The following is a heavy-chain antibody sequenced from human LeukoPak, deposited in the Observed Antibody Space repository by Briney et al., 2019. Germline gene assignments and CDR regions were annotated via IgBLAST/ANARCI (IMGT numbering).Heavy chain of an antibody. Sequence: ASVKVSCKACHYTFTRYVISWVRPTPRQGLAWMGWVSTYNGNTSYAQKLQARVTMTTDTSTSTAYMELRSLRSDDTAVYYCARGPYCSGGTCYSQYFDYWGQGTLVIVSS. CDR2: VSTYNGNT. V-gene: IGHV1-18*01. D-gene: IGHD2-15*01. J-gene: IGHJ4*02. CDR1: HYTFTRYV. CDR3: ARGPYCSGGTCYSQYFDY.